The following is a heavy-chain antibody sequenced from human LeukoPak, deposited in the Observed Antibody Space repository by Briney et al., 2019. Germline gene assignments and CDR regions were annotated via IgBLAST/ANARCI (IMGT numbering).Heavy chain of an antibody. D-gene: IGHD1-26*01. CDR2: ISSSGSTI. V-gene: IGHV3-11*04. CDR3: ARGGSYLSAFDI. Sequence: PGGSLRLSCAASGFTVSSNYMTWVRQAPGKGLEWVSYISSSGSTIYYADSVKGRFTISRDNAKNSLYLQMNSLRAEDTAVYYCARGGSYLSAFDIWGQGTMVTVSS. CDR1: GFTVSSNY. J-gene: IGHJ3*02.